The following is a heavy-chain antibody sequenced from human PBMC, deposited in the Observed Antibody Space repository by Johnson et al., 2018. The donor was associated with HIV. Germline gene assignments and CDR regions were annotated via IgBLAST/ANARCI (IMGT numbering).Heavy chain of an antibody. J-gene: IGHJ3*02. CDR2: ISYDGNKT. V-gene: IGHV3-30*04. CDR3: ARDSGVPGNDAFDI. CDR1: GFIFSSYA. Sequence: QVQLVESGGGVVQTGRSLRLSCAASGFIFSSYAMHWVRQAPGEGLEWVAVISYDGNKTYYADSGGGLTISRDNSKNTLYLQLSSLISEDTAVYYCARDSGVPGNDAFDIWGQGTMVTVSS. D-gene: IGHD3-10*01.